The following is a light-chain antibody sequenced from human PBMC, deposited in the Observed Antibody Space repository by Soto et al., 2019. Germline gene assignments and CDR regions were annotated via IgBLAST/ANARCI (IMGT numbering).Light chain of an antibody. Sequence: QSALTQPPSVSGSPGQSITISCRGSSADIGSHNRVSWYHQPPDTAPKLIIYDVSDRPSGVPYRFSGSKSANTASLSISGLQPEAEGVYYCSSSSSNSASVLFGGGTKLTVL. CDR3: SSSSSNSASVL. CDR2: DVS. V-gene: IGLV2-18*02. J-gene: IGLJ2*01. CDR1: SADIGSHNR.